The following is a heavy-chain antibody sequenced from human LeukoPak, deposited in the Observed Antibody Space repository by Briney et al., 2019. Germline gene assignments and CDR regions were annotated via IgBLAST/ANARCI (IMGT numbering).Heavy chain of an antibody. CDR2: IRSKANSYAT. D-gene: IGHD4-17*01. Sequence: GSLRLSCAASGFTFSGSAMHWVRQASGEGLEWVGRIRSKANSYATAYAASVKGRFTISRDDSKNTAYLQMNSLRTEDTAVYYCRWQTVTTLGGDYWGQGTLVTVSS. V-gene: IGHV3-73*01. J-gene: IGHJ4*02. CDR3: RWQTVTTLGGDY. CDR1: GFTFSGSA.